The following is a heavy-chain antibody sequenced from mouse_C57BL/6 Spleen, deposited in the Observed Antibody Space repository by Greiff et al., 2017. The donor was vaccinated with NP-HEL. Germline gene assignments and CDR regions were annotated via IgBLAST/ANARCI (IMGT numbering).Heavy chain of an antibody. CDR3: ARRGSITTVVATRYFDV. CDR1: GYTFTGYW. CDR2: ILPGSGST. J-gene: IGHJ1*03. D-gene: IGHD1-1*01. V-gene: IGHV1-9*01. Sequence: VKLQQSGAELMKPGASVKLSCKATGYTFTGYWIEWVKQRPGHGLEWIGEILPGSGSTNYNEKFKGKATFTADTSSNTAYMQLSSLTTEDSAIYYCARRGSITTVVATRYFDVWGTGTTVTVSS.